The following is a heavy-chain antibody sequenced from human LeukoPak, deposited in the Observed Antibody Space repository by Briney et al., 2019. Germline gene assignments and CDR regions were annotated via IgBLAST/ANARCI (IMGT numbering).Heavy chain of an antibody. V-gene: IGHV3-53*01. CDR3: ARGGDSSGSIRSAFDI. CDR2: IRGRGST. D-gene: IGHD3-22*01. Sequence: PGGSLRLSRAASGVTVGSNYMSWVRQAPGKGLEWVSVIRGRGSTCYADSVKGRFTISRDNSKTTLYLKMNSLRAEDTAVYYCARGGDSSGSIRSAFDIWGQGTMVTVSS. CDR1: GVTVGSNY. J-gene: IGHJ3*02.